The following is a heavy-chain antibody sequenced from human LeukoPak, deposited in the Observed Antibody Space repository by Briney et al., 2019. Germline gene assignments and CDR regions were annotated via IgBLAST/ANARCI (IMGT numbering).Heavy chain of an antibody. CDR3: ARDYRCSSTSCKDRTFDY. J-gene: IGHJ4*02. Sequence: GRSLRLSCAASGFSFTSYGMHWVRQAPGKGLEWVSYISSSGSIIYYADSVKGRFTISRDNAKNTLYLQMNSLRVEDTAVYYCARDYRCSSTSCKDRTFDYWGQGTLVTVSS. V-gene: IGHV3-48*04. D-gene: IGHD2-2*01. CDR1: GFSFTSYG. CDR2: ISSSGSII.